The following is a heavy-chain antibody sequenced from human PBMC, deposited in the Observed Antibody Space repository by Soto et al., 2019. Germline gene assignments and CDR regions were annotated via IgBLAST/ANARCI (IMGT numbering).Heavy chain of an antibody. J-gene: IGHJ2*01. Sequence: SETLSLTCSVSGASISSFNWNWVRQPAGKGPEWVGRLNIAGTINYNPSLKSRITMSMDTSKNQISLRLRSVTAADTAIYYCARDRGEYTSSWFWYFSHWGHGTLVTVSS. CDR2: LNIAGTI. CDR1: GASISSFN. D-gene: IGHD6-13*01. V-gene: IGHV4-4*07. CDR3: ARDRGEYTSSWFWYFSH.